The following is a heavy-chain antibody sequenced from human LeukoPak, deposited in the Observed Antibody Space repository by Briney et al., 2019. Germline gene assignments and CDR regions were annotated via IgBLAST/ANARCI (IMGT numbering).Heavy chain of an antibody. CDR3: AREGYCSGGSCYIYYYMDV. D-gene: IGHD2-15*01. V-gene: IGHV1-69*05. CDR1: GGTFISYA. CDR2: IIPIFGTA. Sequence: SSVKVSCKASGGTFISYAISWVRQAPGQGLEWMGRIIPIFGTANYAQKFQGRVTITTDESTSTAYMELSSLRSEDTAVYYCAREGYCSGGSCYIYYYMDVWGKGTTVTVSS. J-gene: IGHJ6*03.